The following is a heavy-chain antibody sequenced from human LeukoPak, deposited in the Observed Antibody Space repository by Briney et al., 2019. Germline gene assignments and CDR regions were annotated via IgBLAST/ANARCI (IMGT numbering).Heavy chain of an antibody. J-gene: IGHJ4*02. CDR3: ARDSQYSSGWDY. CDR1: GYTFTGYY. CDR2: INPNSGGT. V-gene: IGHV1-2*02. Sequence: ASVKVSCKASGYTFTGYYMHWVRQAPGQGLEWRGWINPNSGGTNYAQKLQGRVTMTTDTSTSTAYMELRSLRSDDTAVYYCARDSQYSSGWDYWGQGTLVTVSS. D-gene: IGHD6-19*01.